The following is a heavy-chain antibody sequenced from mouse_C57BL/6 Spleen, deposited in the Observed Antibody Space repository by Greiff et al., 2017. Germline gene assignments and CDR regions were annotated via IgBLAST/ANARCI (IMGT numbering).Heavy chain of an antibody. V-gene: IGHV1-15*01. D-gene: IGHD1-1*01. CDR3: TREASYYYGSSHWYFDV. CDR2: IDPETGGT. Sequence: QVQLKQSGAELVRPGASVTLSCKASGYTFTDYEMHWVKQTPVHGLEWIGAIDPETGGTAYNQKFKGKAILTADKSSSTAYMELRSLTSEDSAVYYCTREASYYYGSSHWYFDVWGTGTTVTVSS. J-gene: IGHJ1*03. CDR1: GYTFTDYE.